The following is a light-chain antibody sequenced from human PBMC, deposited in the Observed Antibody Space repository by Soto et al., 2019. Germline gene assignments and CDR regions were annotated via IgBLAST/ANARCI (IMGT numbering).Light chain of an antibody. Sequence: QSVLTQPRSVSGSLGQSVTISCTGTSSDVGTYNYVSWYQQHPGKAPKVMIYDVSERPSGVPDRFSGSKSGNTASLTISGLQAEDEAEYYCCSYAGSPRYVLGTGTKVTVL. CDR3: CSYAGSPRYV. CDR2: DVS. J-gene: IGLJ1*01. CDR1: SSDVGTYNY. V-gene: IGLV2-11*01.